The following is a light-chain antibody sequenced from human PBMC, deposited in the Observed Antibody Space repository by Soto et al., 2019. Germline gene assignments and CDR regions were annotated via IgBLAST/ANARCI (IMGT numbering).Light chain of an antibody. CDR1: ETVRTF. J-gene: IGKJ1*01. CDR3: QQHSKWPPGT. V-gene: IGKV3-11*01. CDR2: GAS. Sequence: EVVLTQSPATLSLSPGERATLSCTASETVRTFVDWYQQKPGQAPRLLIYGASNRATGIPARFSGSGYGTDFTRTISNLQPEDVAVYDGQQHSKWPPGTFGQG.